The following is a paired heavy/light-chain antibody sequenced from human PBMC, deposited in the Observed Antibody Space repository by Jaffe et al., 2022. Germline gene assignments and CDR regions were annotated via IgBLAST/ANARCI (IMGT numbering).Light chain of an antibody. CDR1: SSNIGAAYD. CDR3: QCYDTSLSGSL. CDR2: GDT. Sequence: QSVLTQPPSVSGAPGQRVTISCTGSSSNIGAAYDVHWYQQLPGTAPRLLIYGDTNRPSGVPDRFSGSKSGTSASLAITGLQAEDEADYYCQCYDTSLSGSLFGGGTKVTVL. J-gene: IGLJ3*02. V-gene: IGLV1-40*01.
Heavy chain of an antibody. CDR1: GFSFRTYG. V-gene: IGHV3-30*02. D-gene: IGHD2-15*01. J-gene: IGHJ4*02. CDR2: IGYDGTNE. Sequence: VESGGGVVQPGGSLRLSCAASGFSFRTYGMHWVRQAPGKGLEWVAFIGYDGTNEYYADSVKGRFTISRDNSKNTLYLQMNSLRTEDTGVYYCANGGVVFPASAYDYWGQGTKVTVSS. CDR3: ANGGVVFPASAYDY.